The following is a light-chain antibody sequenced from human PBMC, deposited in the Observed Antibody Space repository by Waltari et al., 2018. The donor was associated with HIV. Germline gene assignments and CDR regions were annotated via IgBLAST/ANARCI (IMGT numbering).Light chain of an antibody. CDR2: EGT. V-gene: IGLV2-14*03. CDR3: SSYAASGSVI. Sequence: QSALTQPASVSGSPGQSVTISCTGPTINYDSVSWYQQHPAKAPKLILFEGTYRPSGSANRFAASKSGNTASLTISGLQAEDDAHYYCSSYAASGSVIFGGGTNLTVL. CDR1: TINYDS. J-gene: IGLJ2*01.